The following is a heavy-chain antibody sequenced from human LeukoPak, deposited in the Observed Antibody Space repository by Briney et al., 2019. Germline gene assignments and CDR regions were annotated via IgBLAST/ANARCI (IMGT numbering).Heavy chain of an antibody. Sequence: GRSLRLSCAASGLTFSTYGMHWVRQVPGRGLEWVAVISYDGRNKFYADSVKGRFTISRDNSKNTLYLQMSSLRSEDTAVYCCAKVRSSSWSFDAFDMWGQGTMVTVSS. V-gene: IGHV3-30*18. J-gene: IGHJ3*02. CDR2: ISYDGRNK. CDR3: AKVRSSSWSFDAFDM. CDR1: GLTFSTYG. D-gene: IGHD6-13*01.